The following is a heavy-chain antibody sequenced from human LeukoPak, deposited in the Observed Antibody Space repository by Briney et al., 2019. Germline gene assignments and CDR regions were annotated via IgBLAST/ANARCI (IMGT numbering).Heavy chain of an antibody. J-gene: IGHJ4*02. CDR3: VRGPHIAATSY. D-gene: IGHD6-25*01. CDR1: GFTLSNHW. CDR2: IKQDGSEK. Sequence: QSGGSLRLSCAASGFTLSNHWTTWVRQVPGRGPEWVANIKQDGSEKQYVDSVKGRFAISRDNAKKSLYLQINTLRAEDTAVYYCVRGPHIAATSYWGQGTLVTVSS. V-gene: IGHV3-7*03.